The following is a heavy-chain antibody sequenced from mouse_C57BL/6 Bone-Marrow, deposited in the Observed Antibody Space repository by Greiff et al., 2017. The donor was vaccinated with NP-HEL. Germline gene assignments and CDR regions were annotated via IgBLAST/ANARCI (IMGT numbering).Heavy chain of an antibody. CDR3: ALFTTVVARDY. Sequence: VQLQQPGAELVKPGASVKLSCKASGYTFTSYWMHWVKQRPGQGLEWIGMIHPNSGSTNYNEKFKSKATLTVDKSSSTAYMQLSSLTSEDSAVYYGALFTTVVARDYWGQGTTLTVSS. J-gene: IGHJ2*01. CDR2: IHPNSGST. CDR1: GYTFTSYW. D-gene: IGHD1-1*01. V-gene: IGHV1-64*01.